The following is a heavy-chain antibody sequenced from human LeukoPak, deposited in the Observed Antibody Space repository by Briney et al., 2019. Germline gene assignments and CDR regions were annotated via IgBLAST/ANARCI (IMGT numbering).Heavy chain of an antibody. CDR1: GGSISSYY. J-gene: IGHJ5*02. D-gene: IGHD3-3*01. CDR3: ARAGYDFWSGSRTFDP. V-gene: IGHV4-59*12. Sequence: SETLSLTCTVSGGSISSYYWSWIRQPPGKGLEWIGYIYYSGSTNYNPSLKSRVTISVDTSKNQFSLKLSSVTAADTDVYYCARAGYDFWSGSRTFDPWGQGTLVTVSS. CDR2: IYYSGST.